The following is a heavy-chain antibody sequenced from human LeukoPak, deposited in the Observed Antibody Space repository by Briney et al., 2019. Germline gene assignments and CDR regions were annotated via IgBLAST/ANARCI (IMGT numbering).Heavy chain of an antibody. Sequence: PSETLSLTCTVSGGSISSYYWSWIRQPPGKGLEWIGYIYYSGSTNYNPSLKSRVTISVDTSKNQFSLKLSSVTAADTAVYYCARNGGYSSSWDYYYYGMDVWGQGTTVTVSS. D-gene: IGHD6-13*01. CDR1: GGSISSYY. CDR3: ARNGGYSSSWDYYYYGMDV. CDR2: IYYSGST. V-gene: IGHV4-59*08. J-gene: IGHJ6*02.